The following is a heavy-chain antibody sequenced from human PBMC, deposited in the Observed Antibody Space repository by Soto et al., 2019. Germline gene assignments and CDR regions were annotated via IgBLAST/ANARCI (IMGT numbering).Heavy chain of an antibody. CDR1: GGTFGSYA. CDR3: ARDYGGNSAAYYYYGMDV. D-gene: IGHD4-17*01. CDR2: IIPIFGTA. J-gene: IGHJ6*02. V-gene: IGHV1-69*12. Sequence: QVQLVQSGAEVKKPGSSVKVSCKASGGTFGSYAISWVRQAPGQGLEWMGGIIPIFGTANYAQKFQGRVTITADESTSTAYMELSSLRSEDTAVYYCARDYGGNSAAYYYYGMDVWGQGTTVAVSS.